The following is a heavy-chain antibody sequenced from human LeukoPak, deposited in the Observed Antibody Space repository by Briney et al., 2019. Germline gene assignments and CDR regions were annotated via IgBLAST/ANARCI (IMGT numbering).Heavy chain of an antibody. CDR1: GFTFSSYA. CDR2: ISGSGGST. Sequence: GGSLRLSCAASGFTFSSYAMSWVRQAPGKGLEWVSAISGSGGSTYYADSVKGRFTISRDNSKNTLYLQMNSLRAEDTAVYYCTTGPIQLWFSMEFDYWGQGTLVTVSS. CDR3: TTGPIQLWFSMEFDY. D-gene: IGHD5-18*01. J-gene: IGHJ4*02. V-gene: IGHV3-23*01.